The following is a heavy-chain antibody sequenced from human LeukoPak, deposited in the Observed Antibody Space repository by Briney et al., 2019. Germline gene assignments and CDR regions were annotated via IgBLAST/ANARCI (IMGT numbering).Heavy chain of an antibody. CDR3: ARDSLAKIMIFGVVTRAFDY. J-gene: IGHJ4*02. Sequence: ASVKVSCKASGYTFTSYGISWVRQAPGQGLEWMGWISAYNGNTNYAQKLQGRVTMTTDTSTSTAYMELRSLRSDDTAVYYCARDSLAKIMIFGVVTRAFDYWGQGTLVTVSS. V-gene: IGHV1-18*01. CDR2: ISAYNGNT. D-gene: IGHD3-3*01. CDR1: GYTFTSYG.